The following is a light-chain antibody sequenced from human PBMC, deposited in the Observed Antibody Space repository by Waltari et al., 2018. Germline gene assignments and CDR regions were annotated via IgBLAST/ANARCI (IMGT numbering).Light chain of an antibody. CDR2: AAS. V-gene: IGKV1-39*01. CDR3: QQSYSTLLT. Sequence: DIQMTQSPSSLSVSVGDRITIICRASQSINSYLKWYQQKPGKAPKLLIYAASSLQSGVPSRFSGSGSGTDFTLTISSLQPEDFATYYCQQSYSTLLTFGGGTKVEIK. J-gene: IGKJ4*01. CDR1: QSINSY.